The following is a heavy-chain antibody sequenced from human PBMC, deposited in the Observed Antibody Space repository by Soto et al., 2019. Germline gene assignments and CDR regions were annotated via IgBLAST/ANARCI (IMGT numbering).Heavy chain of an antibody. CDR3: ARGRNPIAH. CDR1: GYTFTNFG. J-gene: IGHJ4*02. D-gene: IGHD2-21*01. Sequence: VQLVQSGAEVKKPGASVKVSCKTSGYTFTNFGLSWVRQAPGQGLEWMGWISAYNGNTNYAQNFQGRVTTTTDTTPSTPYTELRSLRTDDTAVYYCARGRNPIAHWGPGTLATVSS. V-gene: IGHV1-18*01. CDR2: ISAYNGNT.